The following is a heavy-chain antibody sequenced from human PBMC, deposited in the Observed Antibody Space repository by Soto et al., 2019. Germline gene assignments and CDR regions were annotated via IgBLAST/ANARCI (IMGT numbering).Heavy chain of an antibody. CDR2: IDPGDSDT. D-gene: IGHD6-13*01. V-gene: IGHV5-51*01. J-gene: IGHJ4*02. Sequence: GESQKNPYKASGYTFTTSWIGRVRQKPGQGLEWMGIIDPGDSDTRYSPSFQGRITISVDKSISTAYLQWSSLEASDTAIYYCARHAGNSWKGDYFDYWGRGALVTSPQ. CDR3: ARHAGNSWKGDYFDY. CDR1: GYTFTTSW.